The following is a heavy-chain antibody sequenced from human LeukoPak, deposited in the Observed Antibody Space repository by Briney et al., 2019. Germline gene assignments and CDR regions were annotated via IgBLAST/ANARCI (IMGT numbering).Heavy chain of an antibody. J-gene: IGHJ5*02. Sequence: NPSETLSLTCTVSGGSISSGGYYWSWIRQHPGKGLEWIGYIYYSGSIYYNPSLKSRVTISVDTSKNQFSLKLSSVTAADTAVYYCAREVADYDSSGYYSSGDWFDPWGQGTLVTVSS. CDR1: GGSISSGGYY. CDR3: AREVADYDSSGYYSSGDWFDP. D-gene: IGHD3-22*01. V-gene: IGHV4-31*03. CDR2: IYYSGSI.